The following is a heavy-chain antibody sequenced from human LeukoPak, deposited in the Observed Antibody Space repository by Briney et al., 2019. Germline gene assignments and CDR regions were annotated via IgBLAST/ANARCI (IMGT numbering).Heavy chain of an antibody. CDR3: ARDRKSGESSEIDF. V-gene: IGHV3-74*01. Sequence: GGCLRLSCAASGFTFRNYWAHCVRQAPGRGLVWVSRINRDGSTTNYADSVKGRFTVSRDNAKNTLNVQMNSLRGEDEAVYYCARDRKSGESSEIDFWGQGTLVTVSS. D-gene: IGHD3-10*01. CDR1: GFTFRNYW. CDR2: INRDGSTT. J-gene: IGHJ4*02.